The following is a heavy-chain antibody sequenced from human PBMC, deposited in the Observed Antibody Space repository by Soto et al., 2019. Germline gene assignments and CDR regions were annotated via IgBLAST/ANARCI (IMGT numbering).Heavy chain of an antibody. D-gene: IGHD6-13*01. CDR1: GYRFTSYW. V-gene: IGHV5-51*01. J-gene: IGHJ4*02. CDR3: ARLVSIAAVVSDGLVGGYFYY. Sequence: GESLKISWKGSGYRFTSYWIGWVRQMPGKGLEWMGIIYPGDSDTRYSPSFQGQVTISADKSISTAYLQWSSLKASDTAMYYCARLVSIAAVVSDGLVGGYFYYRGQRTPVPVS. CDR2: IYPGDSDT.